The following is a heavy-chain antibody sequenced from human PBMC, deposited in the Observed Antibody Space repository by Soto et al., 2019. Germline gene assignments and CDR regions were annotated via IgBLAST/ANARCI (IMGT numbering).Heavy chain of an antibody. J-gene: IGHJ6*02. D-gene: IGHD2-15*01. CDR3: ARGYCSGGSCYGYYYGMDV. V-gene: IGHV1-69*13. CDR2: IIPIFGTA. Sequence: GASVKVSCKASGGTFSSYAISWVRHAPGQGLEWMGGIIPIFGTANYAQKFQGRVTITADESTSTAYMELSSLRSEDTAVYYCARGYCSGGSCYGYYYGMDVWGQGTTVTVSS. CDR1: GGTFSSYA.